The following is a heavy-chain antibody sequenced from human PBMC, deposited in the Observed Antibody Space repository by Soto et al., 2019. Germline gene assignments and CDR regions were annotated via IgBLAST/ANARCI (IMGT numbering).Heavy chain of an antibody. CDR1: GFTFSTYA. CDR3: ARWVYAFDY. CDR2: ISYDASNK. J-gene: IGHJ4*02. D-gene: IGHD6-13*01. Sequence: QVQLVESGGGVVQPGRSLRLSCAASGFTFSTYAMNWVRQAPGKGLEWVAAISYDASNKYYAGSVKGRFTISRDNYKNMLYLQMNSLRTEDTAMYYCARWVYAFDYWGQGTLVTVSS. V-gene: IGHV3-30-3*01.